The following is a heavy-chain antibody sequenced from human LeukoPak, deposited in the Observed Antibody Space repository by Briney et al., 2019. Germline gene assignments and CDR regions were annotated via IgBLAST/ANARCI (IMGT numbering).Heavy chain of an antibody. Sequence: GGSLRLSCAASGFTFSSYSMNWVRQAPGKGLEWVSSISSSSSYIYYAESVKGRFTISRDNAKNSLYLQMNSLRAEDTAVYYCARGSDYGDYPPDYWGQGTLVTVSS. J-gene: IGHJ4*02. CDR3: ARGSDYGDYPPDY. D-gene: IGHD4-17*01. V-gene: IGHV3-21*01. CDR1: GFTFSSYS. CDR2: ISSSSSYI.